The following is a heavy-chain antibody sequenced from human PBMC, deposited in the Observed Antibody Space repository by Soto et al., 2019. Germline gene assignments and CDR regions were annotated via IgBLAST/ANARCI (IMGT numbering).Heavy chain of an antibody. V-gene: IGHV4-4*07. CDR3: ARPSVGPPGRSSWTMPFDS. Sequence: SETLSLTCKVSSGSVSNYYWSWIRQPAGNGLEWIGRIYTGGSTNYNPSLKSRVTMSVDTSKNQFSLRLTSVTAADTAVYYCARPSVGPPGRSSWTMPFDSWGRGTRVIVSS. D-gene: IGHD2-15*01. CDR1: SGSVSNYY. J-gene: IGHJ4*02. CDR2: IYTGGST.